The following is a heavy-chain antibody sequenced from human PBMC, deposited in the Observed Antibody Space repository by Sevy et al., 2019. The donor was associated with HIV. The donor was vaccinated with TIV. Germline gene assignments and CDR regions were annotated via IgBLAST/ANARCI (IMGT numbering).Heavy chain of an antibody. D-gene: IGHD2-2*01. Sequence: ASVKVSFKASGYTFTSYYLHWVRQAPGQGLEWMEIINPSGGSTTYAPKFQGRVTMTRETSTSTVYMELSSLRFEDTAVYYYARDTVVVPAALAFWGQGTLVTVSS. V-gene: IGHV1-46*03. CDR3: ARDTVVVPAALAF. J-gene: IGHJ4*02. CDR2: INPSGGST. CDR1: GYTFTSYY.